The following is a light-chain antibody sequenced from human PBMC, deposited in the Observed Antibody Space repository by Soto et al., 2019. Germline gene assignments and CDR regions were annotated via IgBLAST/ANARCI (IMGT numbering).Light chain of an antibody. CDR1: QSVRSN. V-gene: IGKV3-15*01. CDR3: QQYNDWPRT. J-gene: IGKJ2*01. CDR2: GAS. Sequence: EIVMTQSPATLSVSPGERATLSCRASQSVRSNLAWYQQKLGQAPRLLIYGASTRATGIPARFSGSGSGTEFTLTISSLQSEDFAIFYCQQYNDWPRTFDQGTKL.